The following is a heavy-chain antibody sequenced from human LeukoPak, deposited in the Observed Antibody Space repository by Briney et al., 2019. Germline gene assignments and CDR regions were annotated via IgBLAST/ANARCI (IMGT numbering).Heavy chain of an antibody. CDR2: ISSVSTYK. V-gene: IGHV3-21*01. J-gene: IGHJ3*02. CDR3: AKGHKRVRGADDAFDI. D-gene: IGHD3-10*01. CDR1: GFTFSSYA. Sequence: PGGSLRLSCAASGFTFSSYAMSWVRQAPGKGLEWVSGISSVSTYKYYADSVKGRFTISRDSAKNSLYLQMNSLRAEDTALYYCAKGHKRVRGADDAFDIWGQGTMVTVSS.